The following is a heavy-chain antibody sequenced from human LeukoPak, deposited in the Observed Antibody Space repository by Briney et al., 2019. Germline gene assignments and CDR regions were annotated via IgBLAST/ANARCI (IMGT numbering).Heavy chain of an antibody. CDR2: IYPGDSDT. CDR1: GYSFTSYW. Sequence: GESLKISCKGSGYSFTSYWIVWVRQMPGKGLEWMGIIYPGDSDTRYSPSFQGQVTISADKSISTAYLQWSSLKASDTAMYYCARHGGDGYNFENWFDPWGQGTLVTVSS. CDR3: ARHGGDGYNFENWFDP. D-gene: IGHD5-24*01. J-gene: IGHJ5*02. V-gene: IGHV5-51*01.